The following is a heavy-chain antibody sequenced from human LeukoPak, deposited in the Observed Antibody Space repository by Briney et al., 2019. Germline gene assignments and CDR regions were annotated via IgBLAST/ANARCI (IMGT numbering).Heavy chain of an antibody. V-gene: IGHV4-4*07. J-gene: IGHJ4*02. CDR1: GGSISRYY. CDR2: IYASGTT. D-gene: IGHD2-21*02. CDR3: ARGGAYCGGDCYLDY. Sequence: SETLSLTCTVSGGSISRYYWNWIRQPAGKGLEWIGRIYASGTTNYNPSLKSRVTMSVDTSKNQFSLKLSSVTAADTAVYYCARGGAYCGGDCYLDYWGQGTLVTVSS.